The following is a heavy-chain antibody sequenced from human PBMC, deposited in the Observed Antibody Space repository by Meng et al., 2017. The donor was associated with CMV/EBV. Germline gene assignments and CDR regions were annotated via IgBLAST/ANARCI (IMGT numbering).Heavy chain of an antibody. D-gene: IGHD2-15*01. J-gene: IGHJ4*02. CDR1: GYTFTGYY. V-gene: IGHV1-2*02. Sequence: ASVKVSCKASGYTFTGYYMHWVRQAPGQGLEWVGWINPNSGGTNYAQKFQGRVTMTRNTSISTAYMELSSLRSEDTAVYYCAREYSPRSKADYWGQGTLVTVSS. CDR3: AREYSPRSKADY. CDR2: INPNSGGT.